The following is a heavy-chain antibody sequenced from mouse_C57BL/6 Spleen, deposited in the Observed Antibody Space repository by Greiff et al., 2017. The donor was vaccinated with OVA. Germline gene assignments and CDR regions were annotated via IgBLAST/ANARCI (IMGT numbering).Heavy chain of an antibody. V-gene: IGHV1-69*01. Sequence: QVQLQQSGAELVMPGASVKLSCKASGYTFTSYWMHWVKQRPGQGLEWSGEIDPSDSYTTYNQKFKGKSTLTVDKSSSTAYMQLSSLTSEDSAVYYCARWAYYSNYGAMDYWGQGTSVTVSS. J-gene: IGHJ4*01. CDR3: ARWAYYSNYGAMDY. CDR2: IDPSDSYT. CDR1: GYTFTSYW. D-gene: IGHD2-5*01.